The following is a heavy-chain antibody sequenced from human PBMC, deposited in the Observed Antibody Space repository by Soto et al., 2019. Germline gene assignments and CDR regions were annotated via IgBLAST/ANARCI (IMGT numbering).Heavy chain of an antibody. J-gene: IGHJ6*02. CDR3: ARALWFGENYYGMDV. Sequence: QVQLQQWGAGLLKPSETLSLTCAVYGGSFSGYYWSWIRQPPGKGLAWIGEINHSGSTNYNPSLKSRVTISGYTSKNQFSLKLISVTASDTAVYYCARALWFGENYYGMDVWGQGTTVTVSS. D-gene: IGHD3-10*01. CDR2: INHSGST. V-gene: IGHV4-34*01. CDR1: GGSFSGYY.